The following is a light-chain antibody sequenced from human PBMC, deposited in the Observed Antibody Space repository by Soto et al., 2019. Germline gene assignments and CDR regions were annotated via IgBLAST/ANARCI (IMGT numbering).Light chain of an antibody. CDR2: EAS. CDR3: CSYAGSSTYV. V-gene: IGLV2-23*01. Sequence: QSALTQPASVSGSPGQSITISCTGTSNDVGNSNLVSWYQQHPGKAPKLMIYEASKRPSGVPDRFSGTKSGNTASLTISGLQAEDEADYYGCSYAGSSTYVFGTGTKVTVL. CDR1: SNDVGNSNL. J-gene: IGLJ1*01.